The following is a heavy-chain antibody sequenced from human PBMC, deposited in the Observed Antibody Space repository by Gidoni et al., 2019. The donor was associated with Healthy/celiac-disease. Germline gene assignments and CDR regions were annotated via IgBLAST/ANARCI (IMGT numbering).Heavy chain of an antibody. V-gene: IGHV3-30*03. Sequence: QVQLVASGVGVVQPGRSLRLSCAASGFAFSSYGMHWVRQAPGKGLEWVAVISYDGSNKYYADSVKGRFTISRDKSKNTLYLQMNSLRAEDTAVYYCATLLWFGEWLSYYGMDVWGQGTTVTVSS. D-gene: IGHD3-10*01. CDR3: ATLLWFGEWLSYYGMDV. CDR1: GFAFSSYG. J-gene: IGHJ6*02. CDR2: ISYDGSNK.